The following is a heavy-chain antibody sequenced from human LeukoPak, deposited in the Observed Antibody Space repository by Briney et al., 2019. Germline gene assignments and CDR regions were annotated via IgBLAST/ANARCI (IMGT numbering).Heavy chain of an antibody. V-gene: IGHV3-48*02. CDR1: GFSFSSYS. Sequence: GGSLRLSCRASGFSFSSYSMNWFRQAPGEGLEWISYITRDSGIITYADSVRGRFTISRDNAKSTLYLQMNSLRDEDTAVYYCARVGAGRLQLFDYWGQGTLVTVSS. J-gene: IGHJ4*02. CDR2: ITRDSGII. CDR3: ARVGAGRLQLFDY. D-gene: IGHD4-11*01.